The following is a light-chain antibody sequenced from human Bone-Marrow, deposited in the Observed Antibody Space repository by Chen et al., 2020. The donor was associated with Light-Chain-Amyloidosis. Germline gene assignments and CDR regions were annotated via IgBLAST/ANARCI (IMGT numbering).Light chain of an antibody. J-gene: IGLJ3*02. V-gene: IGLV3-21*02. CDR1: NIGSTS. CDR2: DDS. Sequence: SYVLTQPSSVSVAPGQTVTIACGGNNIGSTSVHWYQQTPGQAPLLVVCDDSDRPSGIPERLSGSNSGNTATLTISRVEAGDEADYYCPVWDRSSDRPVFGGGTKLTVL. CDR3: PVWDRSSDRPV.